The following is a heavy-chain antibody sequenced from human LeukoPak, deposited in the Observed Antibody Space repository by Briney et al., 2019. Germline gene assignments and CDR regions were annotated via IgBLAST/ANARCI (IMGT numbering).Heavy chain of an antibody. CDR1: GFTFSSYG. CDR3: ARWQLSYYFDY. D-gene: IGHD6-6*01. CDR2: IKQDGSEK. J-gene: IGHJ4*02. Sequence: GGSLRLSCAASGFTFSSYGMHWVRQAPGKGLEWVANIKQDGSEKYYVDSVKGRFTISRDNAKNSLYLQMNSLRAEDTAVYYCARWQLSYYFDYWGQGTLVTVSS. V-gene: IGHV3-7*01.